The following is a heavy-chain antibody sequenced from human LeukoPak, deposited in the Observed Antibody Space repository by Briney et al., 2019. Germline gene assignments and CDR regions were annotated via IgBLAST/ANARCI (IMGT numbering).Heavy chain of an antibody. CDR3: AIMRYCSGGSCYSPEEYFQH. CDR2: IYSGGST. D-gene: IGHD2-15*01. J-gene: IGHJ1*01. Sequence: GGSLRLSCSASGFTLSSHYMSWVRQAPGKGLEWVSVIYSGGSTYYAHSVKGLLTSSRDNSNNPLYLQMNSLRAEDKAVYYCAIMRYCSGGSCYSPEEYFQHRGQGTLVTVSS. V-gene: IGHV3-66*02. CDR1: GFTLSSHY.